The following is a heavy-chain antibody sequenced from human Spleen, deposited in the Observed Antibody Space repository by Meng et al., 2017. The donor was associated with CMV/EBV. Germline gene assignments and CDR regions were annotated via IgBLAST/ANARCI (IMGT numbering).Heavy chain of an antibody. Sequence: GESLKISCAASGFIFSTYAMHWVRQAPGKGLEWVAVISYDGSNKYYADSVKGRFTISRDNSKNTLYLQMNSLRAEDTAVYYCAKAVVGATGYWGQGTLVTVSS. CDR3: AKAVVGATGY. D-gene: IGHD1-26*01. CDR2: ISYDGSNK. V-gene: IGHV3-30-3*01. CDR1: GFIFSTYA. J-gene: IGHJ4*02.